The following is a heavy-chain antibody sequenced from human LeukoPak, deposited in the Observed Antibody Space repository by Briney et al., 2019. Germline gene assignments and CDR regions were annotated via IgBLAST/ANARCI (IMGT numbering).Heavy chain of an antibody. CDR1: GFTFDDYA. CDR2: ISWNSGSI. V-gene: IGHV3-9*01. CDR3: ARDDYNTLGYNFHH. D-gene: IGHD1-1*01. J-gene: IGHJ1*01. Sequence: TGRSLRLSCAASGFTFDDYAMHWVRQAPGKGLEWVSGISWNSGSIGYADSVKGRFTISRDNAKNTLYLQMNGLRPEDTAFYYCARDDYNTLGYNFHHWGQGTLVTVSS.